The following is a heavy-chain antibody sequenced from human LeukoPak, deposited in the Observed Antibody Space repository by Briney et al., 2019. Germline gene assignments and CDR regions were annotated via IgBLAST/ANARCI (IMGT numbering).Heavy chain of an antibody. CDR1: GYTFTGYY. J-gene: IGHJ4*02. CDR2: INPGSGGT. D-gene: IGHD4-11*01. V-gene: IGHV1-2*02. CDR3: ARSPDYSRFDY. Sequence: APVKVSCKTSGYTFTGYYIHWVRQAPGQGLEWMGWINPGSGGTIYAQKFQGRVTMTRYTSINIAYMELRGLTSDDTAVYYCARSPDYSRFDYWGQGALVTVSS.